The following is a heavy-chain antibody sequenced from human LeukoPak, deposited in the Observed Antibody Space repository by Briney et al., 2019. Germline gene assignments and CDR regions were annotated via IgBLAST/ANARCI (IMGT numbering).Heavy chain of an antibody. CDR3: ARDSSSSDLYGMDV. D-gene: IGHD6-6*01. J-gene: IGHJ6*02. V-gene: IGHV3-48*03. Sequence: PGGSLRLSCAASGFTVSSNYMNWVRQAPGKGLEWVSCISSSGTTEYYADSVKGRFTISRDNAKNSLYLQMNSLRAEDTAVYYCARDSSSSDLYGMDVWGQGTTVTVSS. CDR1: GFTVSSNY. CDR2: ISSSGTTE.